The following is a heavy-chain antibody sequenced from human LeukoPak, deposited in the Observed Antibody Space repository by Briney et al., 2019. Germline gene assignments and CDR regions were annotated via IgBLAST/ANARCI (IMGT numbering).Heavy chain of an antibody. CDR1: SGSIRSYY. CDR2: IYYNGST. D-gene: IGHD3-10*01. CDR3: ARDGVYYGLV. V-gene: IGHV4-59*01. Sequence: SETLSLTCTVSSGSIRSYYWTWIRQPPGQGLEWIGYIYYNGSTNYNPSLKSRVTISVDTSKNQSSLKLTSVTAADTAVYYCARDGVYYGLVWGQGTMVTVSS. J-gene: IGHJ3*01.